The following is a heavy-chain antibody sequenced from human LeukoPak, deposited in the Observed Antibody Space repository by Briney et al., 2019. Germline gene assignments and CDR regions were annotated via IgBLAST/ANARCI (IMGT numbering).Heavy chain of an antibody. Sequence: GGSLTLSCAPSGFTFSSYAMSWVRHAAGQGLESVSAISGSGGSTYYADYVKGRFTISRDNSKNTLYLQMNGLRAEDTAVYYCAKAANYYGSGSYLYYMDVWGKGTTVTVSS. CDR1: GFTFSSYA. D-gene: IGHD3-10*01. CDR2: ISGSGGST. CDR3: AKAANYYGSGSYLYYMDV. V-gene: IGHV3-23*01. J-gene: IGHJ6*03.